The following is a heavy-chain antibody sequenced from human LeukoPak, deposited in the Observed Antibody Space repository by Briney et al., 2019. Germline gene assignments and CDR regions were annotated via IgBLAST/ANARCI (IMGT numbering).Heavy chain of an antibody. Sequence: ASVKVSCKVSGYSLKELSMHWVRQAPGKGLEWMGGFDPEEGETFYARQFQGRLTMTEDTSTDTAYMELRSLRSDDTAVYYCARDLSSSSRHRGAFDIWGQGTMVTVSS. D-gene: IGHD6-6*01. J-gene: IGHJ3*02. CDR2: FDPEEGET. V-gene: IGHV1-24*01. CDR1: GYSLKELS. CDR3: ARDLSSSSRHRGAFDI.